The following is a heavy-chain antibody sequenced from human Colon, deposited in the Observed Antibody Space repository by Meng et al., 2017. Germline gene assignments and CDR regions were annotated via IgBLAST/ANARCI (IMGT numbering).Heavy chain of an antibody. D-gene: IGHD3-22*01. Sequence: QGNVLQSGFELKGPGALVKVSCKASGYTSTSYAINWLRQAPGQGPEGVGWISPHNGNPTYAQGFTGRFVFSLGTSVSTAYLQISSLKVEDTAFYYCARDNYDTASRFDYWGQGTLVTVSS. CDR1: GYTSTSYA. CDR2: ISPHNGNP. V-gene: IGHV7-4-1*02. J-gene: IGHJ4*02. CDR3: ARDNYDTASRFDY.